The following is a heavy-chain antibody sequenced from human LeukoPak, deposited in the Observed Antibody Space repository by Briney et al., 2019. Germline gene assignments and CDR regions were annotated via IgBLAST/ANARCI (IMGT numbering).Heavy chain of an antibody. CDR1: GFTFSSYA. CDR2: VTSGGGHI. Sequence: SGGSLRLSCAASGFTFSSYAMSWVRQAPGKGLEWVSGVTSGGGHIYYADFVKGRFTISRDDSKNTLFLQMDSLRVEDTAVYYCVTGDPIWFDPWGQGTLATVSS. D-gene: IGHD3-10*01. CDR3: VTGDPIWFDP. J-gene: IGHJ5*02. V-gene: IGHV3-23*01.